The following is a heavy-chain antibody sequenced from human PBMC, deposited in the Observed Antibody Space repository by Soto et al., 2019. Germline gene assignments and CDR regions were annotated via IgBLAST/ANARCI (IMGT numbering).Heavy chain of an antibody. CDR1: GDSITSSSHY. Sequence: PSETLSLTCTVSGDSITSSSHYWGWIRQPPGKGLECIANIYYDGNTYYNPSLKSRVAISLDTSKNHFSLRLISVTAADTVVYYCARSSIEPRVFMYPFDSWGQGTLVTVS. D-gene: IGHD6-6*01. CDR3: ARSSIEPRVFMYPFDS. CDR2: IYYDGNT. V-gene: IGHV4-39*01. J-gene: IGHJ4*02.